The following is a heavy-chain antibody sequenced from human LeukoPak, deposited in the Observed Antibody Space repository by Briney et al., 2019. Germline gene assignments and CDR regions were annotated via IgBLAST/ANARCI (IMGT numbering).Heavy chain of an antibody. CDR1: GFTFSRYE. Sequence: GGSLRLSCAASGFTFSRYEMNWVRQGPGKGLEWISYITTTDTTKYYTDSVKGRFTISRDNAKNSLYLQMHSLRAEDTAVYYCASGGFVFDIWGQGTVVTVSS. J-gene: IGHJ3*02. V-gene: IGHV3-48*03. CDR3: ASGGFVFDI. D-gene: IGHD3-16*01. CDR2: ITTTDTTK.